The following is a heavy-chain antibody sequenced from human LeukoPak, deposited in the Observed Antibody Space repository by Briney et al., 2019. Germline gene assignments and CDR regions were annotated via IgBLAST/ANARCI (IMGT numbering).Heavy chain of an antibody. D-gene: IGHD4-17*01. CDR1: GYTFTDYC. Sequence: ASVKVSCKTSGYTFTDYCIHWVRQAPGQGLEWMGWIGSKSGDAKYAQKFQGRVTMTRDTSISTAYLELRRLTSDDTAKYYCARDPGDYYLGGDAFDIWGQGTMVTVSS. CDR3: ARDPGDYYLGGDAFDI. CDR2: IGSKSGDA. V-gene: IGHV1-2*02. J-gene: IGHJ3*02.